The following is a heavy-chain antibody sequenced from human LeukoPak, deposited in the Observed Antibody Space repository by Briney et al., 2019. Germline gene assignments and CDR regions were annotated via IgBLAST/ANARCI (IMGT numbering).Heavy chain of an antibody. CDR3: ASPDNYYGSGSYVI. J-gene: IGHJ4*02. V-gene: IGHV3-21*01. D-gene: IGHD3-10*01. Sequence: GGSLSLSCAASGFTFSSYSMNWVRQAPGKGLEGVSSISSSSSYIYYADSVKGRFTISRDNAKNSLYLQMNSLRAEDTAVYYCASPDNYYGSGSYVIWGQGTLVTVSS. CDR2: ISSSSSYI. CDR1: GFTFSSYS.